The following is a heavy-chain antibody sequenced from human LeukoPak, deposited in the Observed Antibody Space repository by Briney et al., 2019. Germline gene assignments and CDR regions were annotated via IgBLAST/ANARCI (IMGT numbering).Heavy chain of an antibody. V-gene: IGHV3-48*02. D-gene: IGHD2-15*01. J-gene: IGHJ4*02. CDR3: ARARASGRSGFDY. CDR2: ISSSSSTI. CDR1: GLTVSSYS. Sequence: GGSLRLPCVASGLTVSSYSMNWVRPAPGKGLEWVSYISSSSSTIYYADSVKGRFTISRDNAKNSLDLQMNSLRDEDTAVYYCARARASGRSGFDYWGQGTLVTVSS.